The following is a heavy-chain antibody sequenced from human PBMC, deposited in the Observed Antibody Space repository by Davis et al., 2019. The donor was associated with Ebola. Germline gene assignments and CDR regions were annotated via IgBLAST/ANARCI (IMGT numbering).Heavy chain of an antibody. D-gene: IGHD1-1*01. Sequence: SVKVSCRASGGTFSTYPIIWVRQAPGQGLEWMGGIIPIFGTANYAQKFQGRVTITADESTSTAYMELSGLRSEDTAVFFCARGTPTTQETLGSWGQGTLVTVSS. V-gene: IGHV1-69*13. CDR3: ARGTPTTQETLGS. CDR2: IIPIFGTA. J-gene: IGHJ4*02. CDR1: GGTFSTYP.